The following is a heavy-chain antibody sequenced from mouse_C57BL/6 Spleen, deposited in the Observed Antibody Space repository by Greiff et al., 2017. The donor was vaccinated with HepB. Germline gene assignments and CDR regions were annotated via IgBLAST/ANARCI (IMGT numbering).Heavy chain of an antibody. CDR2: INPYNGGT. V-gene: IGHV1-19*01. CDR3: ARGCYGSSYGYFDV. Sequence: VQLQQSGPVLVKPGASVKMSCKASGYTFTDYYMNWVKQSHGKSLEWIGVINPYNGGTSYNQKFKGKATLTVDKSSSTAYMELNSLTSEDSAVYYCARGCYGSSYGYFDVWGTGTTVTVSS. CDR1: GYTFTDYY. J-gene: IGHJ1*03. D-gene: IGHD1-1*01.